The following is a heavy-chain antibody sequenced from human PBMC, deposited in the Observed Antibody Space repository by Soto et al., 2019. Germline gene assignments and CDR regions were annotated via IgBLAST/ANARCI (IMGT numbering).Heavy chain of an antibody. CDR1: GGSISSSSYY. CDR3: AILEPKRSFDY. V-gene: IGHV4-39*01. J-gene: IGHJ4*02. CDR2: IYYSGST. D-gene: IGHD1-1*01. Sequence: PSETLSLTCTVSGGSISSSSYYWGWIRQPPGKGLEWIGSIYYSGSTYYNPSLKSRVTISVDTSKNQFSLKLSSVTAADTAVYYCAILEPKRSFDYWGQGTLVTVSS.